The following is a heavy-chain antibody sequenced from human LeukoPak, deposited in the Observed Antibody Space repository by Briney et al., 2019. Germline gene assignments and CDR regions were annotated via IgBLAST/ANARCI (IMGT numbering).Heavy chain of an antibody. Sequence: ASVKVSCKASGYTFTGYFMHWVRQAPGQGLEWMGWINPNSGGTNCAQKFQGRVTMTRDTSISTAYMELSSLRSDDTAIYFCARGGLQLWFLVDYWGQGTLVTVSS. J-gene: IGHJ4*02. CDR3: ARGGLQLWFLVDY. V-gene: IGHV1-2*02. D-gene: IGHD5-18*01. CDR1: GYTFTGYF. CDR2: INPNSGGT.